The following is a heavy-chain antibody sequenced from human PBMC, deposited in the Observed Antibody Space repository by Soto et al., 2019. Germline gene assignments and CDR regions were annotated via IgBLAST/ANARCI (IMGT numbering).Heavy chain of an antibody. CDR3: AKDESPVGYYYGSGSYYTLPYGMDV. Sequence: GGSLRLSCAASGFTFSSYGMHWVRQAPGKGLEWVAVISYDGSNKYYADSVKGRFTISRDNSKNTLYPQMNSLRAEDTAVYYCAKDESPVGYYYGSGSYYTLPYGMDVWGQGTTVTVSS. V-gene: IGHV3-30*18. J-gene: IGHJ6*02. CDR1: GFTFSSYG. D-gene: IGHD3-10*01. CDR2: ISYDGSNK.